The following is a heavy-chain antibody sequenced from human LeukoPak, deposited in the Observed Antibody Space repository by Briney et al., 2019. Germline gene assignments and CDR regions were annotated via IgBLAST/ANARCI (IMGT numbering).Heavy chain of an antibody. J-gene: IGHJ1*01. CDR2: ISGSGGST. CDR1: GFTFSSYA. CDR3: AKLGYCSGGSCYPAEYFQH. V-gene: IGHV3-23*01. Sequence: PGGSLRLSCAASGFTFSSYAMSWVRQAPGKGLEWVSAISGSGGSTYYADSVKGRFTISRDNSKNTLYLQMNSLRAEDTAVYYCAKLGYCSGGSCYPAEYFQHWGQGTLVTVSS. D-gene: IGHD2-15*01.